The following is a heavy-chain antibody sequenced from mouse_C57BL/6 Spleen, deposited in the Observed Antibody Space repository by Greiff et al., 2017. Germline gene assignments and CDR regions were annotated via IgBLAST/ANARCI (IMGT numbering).Heavy chain of an antibody. CDR1: GYAFSSSW. Sequence: VQLQQSGPELVKPGASVKISCKASGYAFSSSWMNWVKQRPGKGLEWIGRIYPGDGDTNYNGKFKGKATLTADKSSSTAYMQLSSRTSEDSAVYFCARGEDLGYWGQGTTLTVSS. D-gene: IGHD3-1*01. J-gene: IGHJ2*01. V-gene: IGHV1-82*01. CDR3: ARGEDLGY. CDR2: IYPGDGDT.